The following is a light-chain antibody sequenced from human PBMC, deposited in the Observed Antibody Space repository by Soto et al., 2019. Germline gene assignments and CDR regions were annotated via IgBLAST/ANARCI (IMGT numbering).Light chain of an antibody. CDR3: SSYTGSGTLV. J-gene: IGLJ3*02. V-gene: IGLV2-14*01. CDR2: EVT. Sequence: QSALTQPASVSGSPGQSIAISCTGTRSDVGAYNYVSWYQQHPGKAPKLMIYEVTNRPSGVSIRLSGSKSGNTAALTISGLQADDEADYYCSSYTGSGTLVFGGGTKLTVL. CDR1: RSDVGAYNY.